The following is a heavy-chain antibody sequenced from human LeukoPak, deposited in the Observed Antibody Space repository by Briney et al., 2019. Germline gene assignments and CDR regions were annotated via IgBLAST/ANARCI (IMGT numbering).Heavy chain of an antibody. CDR1: GFIVSTNY. CDR3: VKDLGGGFDY. D-gene: IGHD2-15*01. J-gene: IGHJ4*02. Sequence: GGSLRLSCTASGFIVSTNYMSWVRQAPGKGLEWVSVIYSGGTTYYADSVKGRFTISRDNSKNTLYLQMSSLRAEDTAVYYCVKDLGGGFDYWGQGTLVTVSS. V-gene: IGHV3-66*01. CDR2: IYSGGTT.